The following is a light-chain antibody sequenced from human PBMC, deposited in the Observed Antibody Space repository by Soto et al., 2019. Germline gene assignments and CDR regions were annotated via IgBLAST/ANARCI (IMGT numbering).Light chain of an antibody. V-gene: IGKV3-11*01. CDR2: DAS. CDR1: QSVSSY. Sequence: EIVLTQSPATLSLSPGERATLSCRASQSVSSYLAWYQQKPGRAPRLLIYDASNRTTGIPARFSGSGSGTDFTLTISSLEPEDFAVYYCQQRSNWPRIFTFGPGTKVDIK. J-gene: IGKJ3*01. CDR3: QQRSNWPRIFT.